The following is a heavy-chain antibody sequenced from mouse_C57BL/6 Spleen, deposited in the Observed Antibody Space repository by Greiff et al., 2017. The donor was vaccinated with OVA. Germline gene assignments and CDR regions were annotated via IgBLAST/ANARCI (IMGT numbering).Heavy chain of an antibody. CDR3: ARREVPDYGWCAY. CDR2: INPNNGGT. V-gene: IGHV1-18*01. D-gene: IGHD2-4*01. Sequence: VQLQQSGPELVKPGASVKIPCKASGYTFTDYNMYWVKQSHGKSLEWIGAINPNNGGTFYNQKFKGQVTLTVDKSSITAYMQLRSLTSEDTAVYYCARREVPDYGWCAYWGQGTLVTVSA. J-gene: IGHJ3*01. CDR1: GYTFTDYN.